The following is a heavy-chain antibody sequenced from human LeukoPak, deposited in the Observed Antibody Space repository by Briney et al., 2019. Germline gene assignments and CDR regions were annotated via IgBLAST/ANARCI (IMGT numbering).Heavy chain of an antibody. CDR2: IYYSGST. V-gene: IGHV4-59*08. CDR3: ASSELGGYYYYGMDV. J-gene: IGHJ6*02. D-gene: IGHD1-26*01. CDR1: GGSISSYY. Sequence: SETLSLTCTVSGGSISSYYWSWIRQPPGKGLEWIGYIYYSGSTNYNPSLKSRVTISVDTSKNQFSLKLSSVTAADTAVYYCASSELGGYYYYGMDVWGQGTTVTVSS.